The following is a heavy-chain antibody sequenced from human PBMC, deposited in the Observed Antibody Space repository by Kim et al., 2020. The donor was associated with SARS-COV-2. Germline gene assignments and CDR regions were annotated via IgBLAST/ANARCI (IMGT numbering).Heavy chain of an antibody. CDR2: ISSSGSTI. J-gene: IGHJ4*02. CDR1: GFTFSSYE. D-gene: IGHD3-9*01. V-gene: IGHV3-48*03. CDR3: AGVRYFDWWYYFDY. Sequence: GGSLRLSCAASGFTFSSYEMNWVRQAPGKGLEWVSYISSSGSTIYYADSEKGRFTISRDNANNSLHLQMNRMSADDAAVYSGAGVRYFDWWYYFDYWGQG.